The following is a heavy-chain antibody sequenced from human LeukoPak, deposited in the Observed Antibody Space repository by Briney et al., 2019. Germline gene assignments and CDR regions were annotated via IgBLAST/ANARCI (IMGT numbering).Heavy chain of an antibody. Sequence: PGGSLRLSCAASGFTFSSYNMNSVRQAPGKGLECVSIISGTSDSTYYADSVKGRFTISRDNSKNTLYLQMNSLRVDDTAVYYCAKHLWRDLVSFGEGYYFGYWGQGTLVTVSS. J-gene: IGHJ4*02. CDR2: ISGTSDST. CDR3: AKHLWRDLVSFGEGYYFGY. D-gene: IGHD3-10*01. CDR1: GFTFSSYN. V-gene: IGHV3-23*01.